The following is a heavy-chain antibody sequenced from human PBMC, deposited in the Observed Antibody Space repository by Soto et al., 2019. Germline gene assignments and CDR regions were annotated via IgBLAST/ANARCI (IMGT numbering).Heavy chain of an antibody. V-gene: IGHV3-23*01. CDR3: AKVDGITIFGVVINSGFDY. CDR1: GFTFSSYA. Sequence: EVQLLESGGGLVQPGGSLRLSCAASGFTFSSYAMSWVRQAPGKGLEWVSAISGSGGSTYYADSEKGRFTISRDNSKNPLYLKMNSLRAEDTAVYYCAKVDGITIFGVVINSGFDYWGQGTLVTVSS. D-gene: IGHD3-3*01. CDR2: ISGSGGST. J-gene: IGHJ4*02.